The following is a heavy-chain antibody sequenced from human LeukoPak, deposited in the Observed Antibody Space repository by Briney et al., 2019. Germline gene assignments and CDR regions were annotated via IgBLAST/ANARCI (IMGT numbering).Heavy chain of an antibody. V-gene: IGHV3-30*18. D-gene: IGHD6-13*01. CDR2: ISYDGSNK. CDR3: AKDEVYRSSWYGSVDY. Sequence: GGSLRLSCAASGFTFSSYGMHWVGQAPGKGLEWVAVISYDGSNKYYADSVKGRFTISRDNSKNTLYLQMNSLRAEDAAVYYCAKDEVYRSSWYGSVDYWGQGTLVTVSS. CDR1: GFTFSSYG. J-gene: IGHJ4*02.